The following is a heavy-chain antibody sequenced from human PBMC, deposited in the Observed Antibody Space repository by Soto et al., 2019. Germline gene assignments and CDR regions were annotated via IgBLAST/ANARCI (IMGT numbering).Heavy chain of an antibody. J-gene: IGHJ4*02. D-gene: IGHD4-17*01. CDR2: ISAYNGNT. V-gene: IGHV1-18*01. Sequence: ASVKVSCKASGYTFTSYGISWVRQAPGQGLEWMGWISAYNGNTNYAQKLQGRVTMTRDTSTSTAYMELRSLRSXDTAVYYCAXXXXHDYGDYSYFDYWGQGTLVTSPQ. CDR1: GYTFTSYG. CDR3: AXXXXHDYGDYSYFDY.